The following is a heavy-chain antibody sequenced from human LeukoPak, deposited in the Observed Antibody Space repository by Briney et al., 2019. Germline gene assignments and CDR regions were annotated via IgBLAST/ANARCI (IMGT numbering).Heavy chain of an antibody. CDR3: ASSKSGDSYVYRVRYFDL. Sequence: GASVKVSCKASGGTFSSYAISWVRQAPGQGLEWMGRIIPIFGIANYAQKFQGRVTITADKSTSTAYMELSSLRSEDTAVYYCASSKSGDSYVYRVRYFDLWGRGTLVTVSS. J-gene: IGHJ2*01. CDR2: IIPIFGIA. CDR1: GGTFSSYA. V-gene: IGHV1-69*04. D-gene: IGHD5-18*01.